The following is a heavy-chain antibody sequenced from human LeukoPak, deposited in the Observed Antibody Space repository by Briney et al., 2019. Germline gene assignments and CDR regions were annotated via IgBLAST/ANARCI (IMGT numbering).Heavy chain of an antibody. CDR3: ARAIAAAGFDY. CDR1: GFTLSSYE. Sequence: GGSLRLSCIVSGFTLSSYEMSWIRQAPGKGLEWVASIEYSGGSAYYADSVKGRFSISREDSKNTLYLQLNSLRAEDTAVYYCARAIAAAGFDYWGQGTLVTVSS. J-gene: IGHJ4*02. CDR2: IEYSGGSA. D-gene: IGHD6-13*01. V-gene: IGHV3-23*01.